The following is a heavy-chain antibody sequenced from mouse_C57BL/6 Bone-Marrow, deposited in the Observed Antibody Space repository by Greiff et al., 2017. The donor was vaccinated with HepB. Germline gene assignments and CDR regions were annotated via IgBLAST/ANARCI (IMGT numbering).Heavy chain of an antibody. CDR2: IYPSDSET. V-gene: IGHV1-61*01. CDR1: GYTFTSYW. Sequence: QVHVKQPGAELVRPGSSVKLSCKASGYTFTSYWMDWVKQRPGQGLEWIGNIYPSDSETHYNQKFKDKATLTVDKSSSTAYMQLSSLTSEDSAVYDSARGYYWYFDVWGTGTTVTVSS. J-gene: IGHJ1*03. CDR3: ARGYYWYFDV.